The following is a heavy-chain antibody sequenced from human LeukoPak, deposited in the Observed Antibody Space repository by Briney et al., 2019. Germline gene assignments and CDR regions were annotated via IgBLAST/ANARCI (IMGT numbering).Heavy chain of an antibody. J-gene: IGHJ5*02. CDR1: GYTFTSYG. CDR3: ARDRGVVVPAAMLP. Sequence: ASVKVSCKASGYTFTSYGISWVRQAPGHGLEWMGWISAYNGNTNYAQKLQGRVTMTTDTSTSTAYMELRSLRSDDTAVYYCARDRGVVVPAAMLPWGQGTLVTVSS. V-gene: IGHV1-18*01. CDR2: ISAYNGNT. D-gene: IGHD2-2*01.